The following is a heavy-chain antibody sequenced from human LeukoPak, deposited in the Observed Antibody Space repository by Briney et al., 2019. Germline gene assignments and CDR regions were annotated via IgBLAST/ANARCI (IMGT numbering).Heavy chain of an antibody. V-gene: IGHV6-1*01. Sequence: SQTLSLTCAISGDSVSSNSAGWNWIRLSPSRGLEWLGRTYYRTKWYYDYALSVKSRITINPDTSKNQFSLQLNSVTPEDTAVYYCAGGSLVRGVTHWFDPWGQGTLVTVSS. D-gene: IGHD3-10*01. CDR1: GDSVSSNSAG. CDR3: AGGSLVRGVTHWFDP. CDR2: TYYRTKWYY. J-gene: IGHJ5*02.